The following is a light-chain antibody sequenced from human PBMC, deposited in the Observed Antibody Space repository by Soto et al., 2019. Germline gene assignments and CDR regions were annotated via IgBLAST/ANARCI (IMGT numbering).Light chain of an antibody. CDR2: AAS. CDR1: QSISSY. CDR3: QKYNSYST. V-gene: IGKV1-39*01. Sequence: DIQMTQSPSSLTASVGDRVTITCRASQSISSYLNWYQQKPGKAPKLLIYAASSLQSGVPSRFSGSGSGTDFTLTISSLQPEDVATYYCQKYNSYSTFGQGTKVDI. J-gene: IGKJ1*01.